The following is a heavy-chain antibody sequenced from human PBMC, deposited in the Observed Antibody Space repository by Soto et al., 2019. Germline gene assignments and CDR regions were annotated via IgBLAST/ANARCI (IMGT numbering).Heavy chain of an antibody. CDR2: IKHDGSEE. V-gene: IGHV3-7*01. CDR3: ASLEHGIEYSGHGDFDS. D-gene: IGHD2-21*01. CDR1: GFTLGTYW. Sequence: PAGCMRLSCASCGFTLGTYWVSWARPAPGKGLEWVACIKHDGSEEYYVDSVRGRFTISRDSAKNSLYLQMNNLRADDTAVYYCASLEHGIEYSGHGDFDSWGQGTLVTVSS. J-gene: IGHJ4*02.